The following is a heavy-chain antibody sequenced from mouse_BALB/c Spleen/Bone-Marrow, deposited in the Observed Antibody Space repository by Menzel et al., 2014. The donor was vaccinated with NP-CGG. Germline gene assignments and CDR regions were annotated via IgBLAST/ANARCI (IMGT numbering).Heavy chain of an antibody. CDR1: GYTFTSYW. J-gene: IGHJ2*01. CDR3: ARERYAGYYFDY. CDR2: INPSTGYT. D-gene: IGHD2-3*01. V-gene: IGHV1-7*01. Sequence: VQLQQSGAELAKPGASVKMSCKASGYTFTSYWMHWVKQRPGQGLEWIGYINPSTGYTEYNQKFKDKATLTADKSSGTAYMQLSSLTSEDSAVYYCARERYAGYYFDYWGQGTTHTVSS.